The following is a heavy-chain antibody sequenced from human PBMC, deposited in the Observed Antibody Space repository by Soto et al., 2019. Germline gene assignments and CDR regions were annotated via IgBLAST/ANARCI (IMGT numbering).Heavy chain of an antibody. CDR1: GFTFSSYA. CDR3: AKDGRAWFGELSSG. CDR2: ISGSGGST. V-gene: IGHV3-23*01. D-gene: IGHD3-10*01. Sequence: GGSLRLSCAASGFTFSSYAMSWVRQAPGKGLEWVSAISGSGGSTYYADSVKGRFTISRDNSKNTLYLQMNSLRAEDTAVYYCAKDGRAWFGELSSGWGQGTLVTVSS. J-gene: IGHJ4*02.